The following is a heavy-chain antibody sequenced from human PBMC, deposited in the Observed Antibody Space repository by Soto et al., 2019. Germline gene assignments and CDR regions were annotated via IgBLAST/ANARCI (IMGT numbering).Heavy chain of an antibody. CDR2: IRGSGGST. CDR3: AKEYYFDSRVDDGFDI. J-gene: IGHJ3*02. Sequence: EVQLLESGGGLVQPGGSLRLSCAASGFTFNSYAMSWVRQAPGKGLEWVTGIRGSGGSTYYADSVKGRFTISRDNSKNTLYLQMNSLRAADTAVYYCAKEYYFDSRVDDGFDIWGQGTMVTVSS. CDR1: GFTFNSYA. D-gene: IGHD3-22*01. V-gene: IGHV3-23*01.